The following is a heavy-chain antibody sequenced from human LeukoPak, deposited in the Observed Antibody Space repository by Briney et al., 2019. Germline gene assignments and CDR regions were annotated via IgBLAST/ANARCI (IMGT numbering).Heavy chain of an antibody. CDR1: AITFSSYA. Sequence: PGGSLRLSCAASAITFSSYAVSWVRQAPGKGLEWVSGISGSGGSTYYADSVKGRFTISRDNSKSTLYLQMNSLRAEDTAVYYCATSYDSGTYYLPLRYWGQGTLVTVSS. D-gene: IGHD3-10*01. CDR2: ISGSGGST. CDR3: ATSYDSGTYYLPLRY. V-gene: IGHV3-23*01. J-gene: IGHJ4*02.